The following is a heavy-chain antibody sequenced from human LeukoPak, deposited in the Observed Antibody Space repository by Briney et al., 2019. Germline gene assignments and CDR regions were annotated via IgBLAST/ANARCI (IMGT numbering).Heavy chain of an antibody. CDR3: ARDNSYGFMGCMDY. CDR1: GFAFSTYG. D-gene: IGHD5-18*01. Sequence: GGSLRLSCAASGFAFSTYGMHWVRQAPGKGLEWVAFTRYDGSHSEYEDSVKGRFSIVRDDSKSTLYLQMNSLRAEDTGVYYCARDNSYGFMGCMDYWGQGTRVTVSS. J-gene: IGHJ4*02. CDR2: TRYDGSHS. V-gene: IGHV3-30*02.